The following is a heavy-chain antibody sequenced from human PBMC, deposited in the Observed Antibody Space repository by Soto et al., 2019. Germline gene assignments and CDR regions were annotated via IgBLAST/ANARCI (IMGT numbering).Heavy chain of an antibody. CDR2: INPSGDTR. J-gene: IGHJ6*04. D-gene: IGHD6-6*01. Sequence: EVQLSESGGGLVQPGGSLRLSCAASGFTFTSYSMSWVRQAPGKGLEWVSAINPSGDTRYYADSVKGRLTISRDNSKNTLYLQMDSLRAEDTAIYYCAKRPKAGRPVDVWGKGTTVTVSS. CDR3: AKRPKAGRPVDV. V-gene: IGHV3-23*01. CDR1: GFTFTSYS.